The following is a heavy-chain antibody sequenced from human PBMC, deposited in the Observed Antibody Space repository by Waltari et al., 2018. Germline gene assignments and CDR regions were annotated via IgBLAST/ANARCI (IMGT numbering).Heavy chain of an antibody. V-gene: IGHV3-21*01. CDR2: ITSSSTYT. Sequence: EVQLVESGGGLVKPGGSLRLSCAASGFTFSSYRMNWVRQAPGKGLEWVSSITSSSTYTYYADSGKGRVTISGDNTRNSLFVEMKSLRAEDTAVYYCARDLGSRGPRGMDVWGQGTTVIVS. CDR1: GFTFSSYR. CDR3: ARDLGSRGPRGMDV. J-gene: IGHJ6*02. D-gene: IGHD2-2*01.